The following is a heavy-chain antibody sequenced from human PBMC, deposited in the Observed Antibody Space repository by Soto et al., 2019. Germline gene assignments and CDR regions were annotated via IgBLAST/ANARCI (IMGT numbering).Heavy chain of an antibody. J-gene: IGHJ4*02. CDR2: IYYSGST. D-gene: IGHD3-16*02. CDR1: GGSISSSSYY. Sequence: SETLSLTCTVSGGSISSSSYYWGWIRQPPGKGLEWIGSIYYSGSTYYNPSLKSRVTISVDTSKNQFSLKLSSVTAADTAVYYCARQYGDYVWGSYRPAGYFDYWGQGTLVTVS. V-gene: IGHV4-39*01. CDR3: ARQYGDYVWGSYRPAGYFDY.